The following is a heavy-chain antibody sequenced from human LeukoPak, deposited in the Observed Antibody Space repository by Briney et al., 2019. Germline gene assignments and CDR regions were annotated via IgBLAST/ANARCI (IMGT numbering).Heavy chain of an antibody. CDR3: ATPRVVDFMVRDNFDY. D-gene: IGHD3-10*01. V-gene: IGHV3-30*02. CDR2: IRYDGSNK. CDR1: GFTFSSYG. J-gene: IGHJ4*02. Sequence: GGSLRLSCAASGFTFSSYGMHWVRQAPGKGLEWVAFIRYDGSNKYYADSVKGRFTISRDNSKNTLYLQMNSLRAEDTAVYYCATPRVVDFMVRDNFDYWGQGTLVTVSS.